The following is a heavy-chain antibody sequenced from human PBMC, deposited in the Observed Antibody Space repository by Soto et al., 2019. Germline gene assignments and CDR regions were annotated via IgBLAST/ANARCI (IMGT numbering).Heavy chain of an antibody. V-gene: IGHV3-30*18. CDR1: GFTFSSYG. CDR2: ISYDGSDK. Sequence: HPGGSLRLSCAASGFTFSSYGMHWVRQAPGKGLEWVAVISYDGSDKYYADTVKGRFTISRDDSRNTVSLQMNSLRDEDTDVYYCAKTAGYDYVWGSSGLDPWGQGT. D-gene: IGHD3-16*01. J-gene: IGHJ5*02. CDR3: AKTAGYDYVWGSSGLDP.